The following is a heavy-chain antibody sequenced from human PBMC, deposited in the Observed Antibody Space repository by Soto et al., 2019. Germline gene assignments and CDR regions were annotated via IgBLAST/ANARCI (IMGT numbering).Heavy chain of an antibody. CDR1: GGSISSGGYS. CDR2: IYHSGST. CDR3: AGGIAARPLGY. Sequence: QLQLQESGSGLVKPSQTLSLTCAVSGGSISSGGYSWSWIRQPPGKGLEWIGYIYHSGSTYYNPSFKSRGNISVDRFKNLCSQKLSSVSAADTAVYYCAGGIAARPLGYWGQGTLVTVSS. D-gene: IGHD6-6*01. V-gene: IGHV4-30-2*01. J-gene: IGHJ4*02.